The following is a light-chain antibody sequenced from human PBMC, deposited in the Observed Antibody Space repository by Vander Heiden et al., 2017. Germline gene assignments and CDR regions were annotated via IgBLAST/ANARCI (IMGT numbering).Light chain of an antibody. V-gene: IGLV2-8*01. CDR2: EVS. Sequence: QSALTQPPSASGSPGPSVTISCTGTSSDVGNYNYVFWYQQHPGKAPKLMIYEVSKRPAGVPDRFSGSKSGNTASLTVSGLQAEDEADYYGGSYAASNNLVFGGGTKLTVL. CDR3: GSYAASNNLV. CDR1: SSDVGNYNY. J-gene: IGLJ2*01.